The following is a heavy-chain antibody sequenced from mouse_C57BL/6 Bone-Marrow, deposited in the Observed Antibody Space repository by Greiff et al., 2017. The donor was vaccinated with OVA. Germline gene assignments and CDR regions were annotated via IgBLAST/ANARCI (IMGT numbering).Heavy chain of an antibody. CDR2: ISDGGSYT. J-gene: IGHJ3*01. V-gene: IGHV5-4*01. CDR1: GFTFSSYA. CDR3: ARDYYGGSFAY. D-gene: IGHD1-1*01. Sequence: EVKLMESGGGLVKPGGSLKLSCAASGFTFSSYAMSWVRQTPEKRLEWVATISDGGSYTYYPDNVKGRFTISRDNAKNNLYLQMSHLKSEDTAMYYCARDYYGGSFAYWGQGTLVTVSA.